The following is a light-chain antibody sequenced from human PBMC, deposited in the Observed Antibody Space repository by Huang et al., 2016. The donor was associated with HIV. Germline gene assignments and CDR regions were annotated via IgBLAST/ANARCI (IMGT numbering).Light chain of an antibody. J-gene: IGKJ5*01. Sequence: EIVLTQSPGTLSLSPGERVTLSCRASQSVDNSDLAWYQQRPGQAPRLLIYGGSTRAPGIPDRVSGSGSGTDFTLTISRLEPEDFAVYYCQQYGGSPITFGQGTRLEMK. CDR1: QSVDNSD. CDR3: QQYGGSPIT. V-gene: IGKV3-20*01. CDR2: GGS.